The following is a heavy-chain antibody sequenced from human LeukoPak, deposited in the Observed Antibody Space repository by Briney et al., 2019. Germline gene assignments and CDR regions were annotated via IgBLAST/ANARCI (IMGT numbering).Heavy chain of an antibody. J-gene: IGHJ4*02. CDR3: ASISSGWYWDY. CDR2: ISSSSSYI. Sequence: GGSLRLSCAASGFTFSNYAMNWLRQAPGKGLEWVSSISSSSSYIYYADSVKGRFTISRDNAKNSLYLQMNSLRAEDTAVYYCASISSGWYWDYWGQGTLVTVSS. CDR1: GFTFSNYA. V-gene: IGHV3-21*01. D-gene: IGHD6-19*01.